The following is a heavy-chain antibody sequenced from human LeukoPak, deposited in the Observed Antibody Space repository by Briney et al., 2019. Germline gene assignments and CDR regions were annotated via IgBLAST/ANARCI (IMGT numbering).Heavy chain of an antibody. Sequence: PGGSLRLSCAASGFTFSRNWMSWVRQAPGKGLEWVANIKEEGSEKHYVDSVKGRFTISRDNAKNSLYLQMNSLRAEDTAVYYCAREKAGFMVRGVFYGMDVWGQGTTVTVSS. CDR3: AREKAGFMVRGVFYGMDV. CDR1: GFTFSRNW. V-gene: IGHV3-7*01. D-gene: IGHD3-10*01. CDR2: IKEEGSEK. J-gene: IGHJ6*02.